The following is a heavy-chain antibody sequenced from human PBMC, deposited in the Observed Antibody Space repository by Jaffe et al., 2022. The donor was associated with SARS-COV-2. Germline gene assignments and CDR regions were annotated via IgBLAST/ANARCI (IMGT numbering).Heavy chain of an antibody. Sequence: QVQLVESGGGVVQPGRSLRLSCAASGFTFSSYAMHWVRQAPGKGLEWVAVISYDGSNKYYADSVKGRFTISRDNSKNTLYLQMNSLRAEDTAVYYCARGPTVTTFEDYYGMDVWGQGTTVTVSS. V-gene: IGHV3-30-3*01. CDR1: GFTFSSYA. D-gene: IGHD4-17*01. J-gene: IGHJ6*02. CDR2: ISYDGSNK. CDR3: ARGPTVTTFEDYYGMDV.